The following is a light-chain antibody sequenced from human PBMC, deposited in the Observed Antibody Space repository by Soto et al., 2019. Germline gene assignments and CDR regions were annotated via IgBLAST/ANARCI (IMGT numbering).Light chain of an antibody. V-gene: IGKV3-11*01. CDR3: QQRSNWPHLI. J-gene: IGKJ4*01. CDR1: QRVDTK. CDR2: DAS. Sequence: ETVLTQSPATLSLSPGERATLSCRATQRVDTKLVWYQQRPGHAPRLLIYDASKRATGIPARFSGSGSGTDFNRTISSLEPEDSAVYFCQQRSNWPHLIFGGGTKVEIK.